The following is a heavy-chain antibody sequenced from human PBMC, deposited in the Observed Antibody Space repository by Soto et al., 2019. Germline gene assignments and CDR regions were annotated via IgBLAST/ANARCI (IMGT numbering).Heavy chain of an antibody. CDR3: ARDHYYDSSGYGLDY. J-gene: IGHJ4*02. CDR2: IWYDGSNK. CDR1: GFTFSSYG. D-gene: IGHD3-22*01. V-gene: IGHV3-33*01. Sequence: GGSLRLSCAASGFTFSSYGMHWVRQAPGKGLEWVAVIWYDGSNKYYADSVKGRFTISRDNSKNTLYLQMNSLRAEDTAVYYCARDHYYDSSGYGLDYWGQGTQVTVSS.